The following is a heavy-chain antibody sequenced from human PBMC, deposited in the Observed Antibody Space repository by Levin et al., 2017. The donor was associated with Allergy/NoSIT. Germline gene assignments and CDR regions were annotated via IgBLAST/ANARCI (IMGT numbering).Heavy chain of an antibody. V-gene: IGHV1-8*01. Sequence: ASVKVSCKASGYTFTSYDINWVRQATGQGLEWMGWMNPNSGNTGYAQKFQGRVTMTRNTSISTAYMELSSLRSEDTAVYYCARGRVKGIAARPPLEYGMDVWGQGTTVTVSS. D-gene: IGHD6-6*01. J-gene: IGHJ6*02. CDR2: MNPNSGNT. CDR3: ARGRVKGIAARPPLEYGMDV. CDR1: GYTFTSYD.